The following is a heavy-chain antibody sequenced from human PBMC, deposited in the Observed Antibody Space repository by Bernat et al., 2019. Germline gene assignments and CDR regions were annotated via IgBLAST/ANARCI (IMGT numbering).Heavy chain of an antibody. Sequence: EVQLLESGGGLVQPGGSLRLSCAASGFTFSRYAMSWVRPAPGKGLEWVSAISGSGGSTYYAESVKGRFTISRDNSKNTLYLQMNSLRAEDTAVYYCAKDPGWSPGTTLGYWGQGTLVTVSS. D-gene: IGHD2/OR15-2a*01. V-gene: IGHV3-23*01. CDR3: AKDPGWSPGTTLGY. CDR1: GFTFSRYA. CDR2: ISGSGGST. J-gene: IGHJ4*02.